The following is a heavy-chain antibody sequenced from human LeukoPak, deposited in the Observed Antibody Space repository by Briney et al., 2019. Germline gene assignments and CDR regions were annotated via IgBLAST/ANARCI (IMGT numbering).Heavy chain of an antibody. CDR1: GFTFSSYA. V-gene: IGHV3-48*04. CDR3: ARDVAEGGIPY. D-gene: IGHD1-26*01. CDR2: ISSSSSTI. Sequence: GGSLRLSCAASGFTFSSYAMSWVRQAPGKGLEWVSYISSSSSTIYYADSVKGRFTISRDNAKNSLYLQMNSLRAEDTAVYYCARDVAEGGIPYWGQGTLVTVSS. J-gene: IGHJ4*02.